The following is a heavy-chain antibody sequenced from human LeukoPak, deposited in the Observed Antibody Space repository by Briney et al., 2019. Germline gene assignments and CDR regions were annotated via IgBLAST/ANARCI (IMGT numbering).Heavy chain of an antibody. V-gene: IGHV1-18*04. D-gene: IGHD6-19*01. Sequence: ASVKVSCKASGYTFTTYGISWVRQAPGQGLEWMGWINTYNGNTNYAKKLQGRVTMTTDTSTSTAYMELRSLRSDDTAVYSCARQAGGYSSGWYQFHLEYWGQGTVVTVSS. CDR3: ARQAGGYSSGWYQFHLEY. CDR1: GYTFTTYG. J-gene: IGHJ4*02. CDR2: INTYNGNT.